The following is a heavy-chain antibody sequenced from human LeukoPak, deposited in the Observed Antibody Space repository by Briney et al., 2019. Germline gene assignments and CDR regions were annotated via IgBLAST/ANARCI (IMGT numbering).Heavy chain of an antibody. V-gene: IGHV3-21*04. CDR3: ARDQSDAFDI. J-gene: IGHJ3*02. CDR1: GFTCSSYT. Sequence: GGSLRLSCAASGFTCSSYTMNWVRQAPGKGLEWVSSIITSSSYIDYADSVKGRFTISRDNAKNSLFLQMNRLRAEDTAVYYCARDQSDAFDIWGQGTMVTVSS. CDR2: IITSSSYI.